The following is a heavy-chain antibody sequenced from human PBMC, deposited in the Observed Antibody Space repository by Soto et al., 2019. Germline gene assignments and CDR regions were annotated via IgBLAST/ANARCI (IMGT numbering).Heavy chain of an antibody. CDR3: ASRGSGSYYDY. CDR1: GFTFSSYA. Sequence: EVQLLESGGGLVQPGGSLRLSCAASGFTFSSYAMRWVGQAPVKGLEWVSAISGSGGSKYYADSVKGRFTISRDNSKNTLYRQMNSLRAEDTAVYYCASRGSGSYYDYWGQGTVVTVSS. CDR2: ISGSGGSK. D-gene: IGHD1-26*01. V-gene: IGHV3-23*01. J-gene: IGHJ4*02.